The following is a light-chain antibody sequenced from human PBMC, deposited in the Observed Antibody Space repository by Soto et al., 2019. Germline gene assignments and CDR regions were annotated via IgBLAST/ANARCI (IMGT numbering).Light chain of an antibody. V-gene: IGLV3-21*02. CDR3: QVWDNSNEHHV. CDR2: DDS. CDR1: NIGSKN. Sequence: SYELTQPPSVSVAPGQTARITCGGNNIGSKNVHWYQLKPGQAPVLVVYDDSDRPSGIPDRFSGSNSGNTATLTVSRVEAGDEADYYCQVWDNSNEHHVLGTGTKGTVL. J-gene: IGLJ1*01.